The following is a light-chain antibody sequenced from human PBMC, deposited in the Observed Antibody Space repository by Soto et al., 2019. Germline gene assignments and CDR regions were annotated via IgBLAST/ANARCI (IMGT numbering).Light chain of an antibody. CDR3: QHYSGSLWS. CDR1: QSISSSY. J-gene: IGKJ1*01. Sequence: EIVLTQSPATLSLSPGVRATLSCRASQSISSSYLAWYQQKPGQAPRLLIYDVSSRATDIPDRFSGSGSGTDFTLTINRLEPEDFAVYYCQHYSGSLWSFGQGTKVDIK. CDR2: DVS. V-gene: IGKV3-20*01.